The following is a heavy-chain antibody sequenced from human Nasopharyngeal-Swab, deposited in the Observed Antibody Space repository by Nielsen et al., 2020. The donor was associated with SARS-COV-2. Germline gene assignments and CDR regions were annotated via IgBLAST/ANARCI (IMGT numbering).Heavy chain of an antibody. J-gene: IGHJ6*02. CDR2: IYPGDSDT. CDR1: GYSFTSYW. CDR3: ARHFPDWWLGRLDYYGMDV. D-gene: IGHD5-12*01. V-gene: IGHV5-51*01. Sequence: GESLKISCKGSGYSFTSYWIGWVRQMPGKGLEWMGIIYPGDSDTRYSPSFQGQVTISADKSISTAYLQWSSLKASDTAMYYCARHFPDWWLGRLDYYGMDVWGQGTTVTVSS.